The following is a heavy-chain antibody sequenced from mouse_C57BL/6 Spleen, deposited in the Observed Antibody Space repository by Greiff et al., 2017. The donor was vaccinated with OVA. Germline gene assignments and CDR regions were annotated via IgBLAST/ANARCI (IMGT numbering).Heavy chain of an antibody. Sequence: VQLQQSGAELVKPGASVKMSCKASGCTFTSYWITWVKQRPGQGLEWIGDIYPGSGSTNYNEKFKSKATLTLDTSSSTAYMQLSSLTSEDSAVYYCAGRGYDNYDWGQGTTLTVSS. CDR3: AGRGYDNYD. J-gene: IGHJ2*01. CDR1: GCTFTSYW. CDR2: IYPGSGST. V-gene: IGHV1-55*01. D-gene: IGHD2-1*01.